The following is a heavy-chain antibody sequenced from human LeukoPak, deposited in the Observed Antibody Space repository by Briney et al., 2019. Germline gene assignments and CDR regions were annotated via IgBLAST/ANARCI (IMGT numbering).Heavy chain of an antibody. CDR1: GGSISSYY. CDR2: IYYSGST. D-gene: IGHD6-25*01. V-gene: IGHV4-59*01. CDR3: ARVQRAADAFDI. Sequence: SETLSLTCTVSGGSISSYYWSWIRQPPGKGLEWIGYIYYSGSTNYNPSLKSRVTISVDTSKNQFSPKLSSVTAADTAVYYCARVQRAADAFDIWGQGTMVTVSS. J-gene: IGHJ3*02.